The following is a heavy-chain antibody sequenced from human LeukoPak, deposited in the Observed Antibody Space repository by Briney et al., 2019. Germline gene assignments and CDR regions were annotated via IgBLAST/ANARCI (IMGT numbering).Heavy chain of an antibody. Sequence: PGGSLRLSCAASGFTFSSYAMHWVRQAPGKGLEWVAVISYDGSNKYYADSVKGRFTMSRDNAKNSLYLQMNSLRAEDTAVYYCARVGEYYYDSSGYYAIDYWGQGTLVTVSS. D-gene: IGHD3-22*01. CDR2: ISYDGSNK. J-gene: IGHJ4*02. V-gene: IGHV3-30-3*01. CDR1: GFTFSSYA. CDR3: ARVGEYYYDSSGYYAIDY.